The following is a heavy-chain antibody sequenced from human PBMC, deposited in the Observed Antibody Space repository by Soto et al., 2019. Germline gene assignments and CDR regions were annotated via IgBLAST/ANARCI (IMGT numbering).Heavy chain of an antibody. V-gene: IGHV1-18*01. CDR2: ISTYSGDT. Sequence: ASVKVSCKASGYTFFTYDISWVRQAPGQGLEWMGWISTYSGDTKYAQKFQGRVTMTTDTSTTTAYLELRSLRSDDTAVFYCARHHGPTTSENWFDPWGQGTLVTVSS. CDR1: GYTFFTYD. D-gene: IGHD5-12*01. CDR3: ARHHGPTTSENWFDP. J-gene: IGHJ5*02.